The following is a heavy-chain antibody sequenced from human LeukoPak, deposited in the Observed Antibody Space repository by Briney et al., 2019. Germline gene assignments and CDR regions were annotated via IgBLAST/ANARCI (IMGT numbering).Heavy chain of an antibody. CDR2: IKQDGSDK. D-gene: IGHD1-1*01. J-gene: IGHJ6*02. Sequence: PGGSLRLSCAASGFTFSSFYMTWVRQAPGKGLEWVATIKQDGSDKHYVDSVKGRFIISRDNAKNSLYLQMNSLRAEDTAVYYCARTDWNDPYYYYGMDVWGQGTTVTVSS. CDR3: ARTDWNDPYYYYGMDV. V-gene: IGHV3-7*01. CDR1: GFTFSSFY.